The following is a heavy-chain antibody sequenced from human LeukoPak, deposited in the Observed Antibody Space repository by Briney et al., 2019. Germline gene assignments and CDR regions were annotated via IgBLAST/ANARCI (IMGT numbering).Heavy chain of an antibody. Sequence: PSETLSLTCAVYGGSFSGYYWSWIRQPPRKGLEWIGEINHSGSTNYNPSLKSRVTISVDTSKNQFSLKLSSVTAADTAVYYCARGRGGYYSRAFDIWGQGTMVTVSS. V-gene: IGHV4-34*01. CDR1: GGSFSGYY. CDR3: ARGRGGYYSRAFDI. D-gene: IGHD3-22*01. CDR2: INHSGST. J-gene: IGHJ3*02.